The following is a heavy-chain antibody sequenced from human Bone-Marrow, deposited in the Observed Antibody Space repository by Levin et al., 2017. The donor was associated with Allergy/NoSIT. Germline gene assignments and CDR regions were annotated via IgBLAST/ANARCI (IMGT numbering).Heavy chain of an antibody. V-gene: IGHV4-59*01. CDR1: GGSISNNY. Sequence: SETLSLTCTVSGGSISNNYWSWIWQPPEKRLEWIGYIYYSGRTNYNPSLKSRVTISVDTSKNLFSLKLSSVTAADSAVYYCARAIPSGGNSYYYYYMDVWGKGTTVTVSS. D-gene: IGHD4-23*01. CDR2: IYYSGRT. J-gene: IGHJ6*03. CDR3: ARAIPSGGNSYYYYYMDV.